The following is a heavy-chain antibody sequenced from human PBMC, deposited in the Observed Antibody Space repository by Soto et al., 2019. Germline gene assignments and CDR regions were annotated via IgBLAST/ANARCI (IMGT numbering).Heavy chain of an antibody. D-gene: IGHD3-22*01. CDR2: ISSSSSYI. CDR3: ASGLDYYDSSGND. V-gene: IGHV3-21*01. CDR1: GFTFSSYS. J-gene: IGHJ4*02. Sequence: EVQLVESGGGLVKPGGSLRLSCAASGFTFSSYSMNWVRQAPGKGMGWVSSISSSSSYIYYADSVTGRFTISRDNAKNSLYLQMNSLRAEDTAVYDCASGLDYYDSSGNDGGQGTLVTVSS.